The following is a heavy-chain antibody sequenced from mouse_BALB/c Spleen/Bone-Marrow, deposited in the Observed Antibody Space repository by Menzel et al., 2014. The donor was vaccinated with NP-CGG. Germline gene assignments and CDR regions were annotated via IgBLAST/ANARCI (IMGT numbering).Heavy chain of an antibody. CDR1: GFTFSTYY. V-gene: IGHV5-6-2*01. Sequence: EVMLVESGGGLVKVGESLKLSCAASGFTFSTYYMSWVRQTPEKRLELVAAIYTNDGSTYYPDTVKGRFAISRDNAKNTLYLQMSSLKSEDTALYYCARRAFYALDYWGQGTSVTVSP. CDR3: ARRAFYALDY. J-gene: IGHJ4*01. CDR2: IYTNDGST.